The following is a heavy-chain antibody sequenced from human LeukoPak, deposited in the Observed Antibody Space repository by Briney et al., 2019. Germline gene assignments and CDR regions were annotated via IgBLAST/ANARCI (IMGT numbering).Heavy chain of an antibody. D-gene: IGHD3-10*01. CDR2: IWFDGSKR. CDR1: TFTFSSYG. J-gene: IGHJ4*02. V-gene: IGHV3-33*01. CDR3: ARDRGSGSYEGYYFGY. Sequence: GGSLRLSCAASTFTFSSYGMHWVRQAPGKGLEWVAIIWFDGSKRYYADSVKGRFTISRDNSKNTLYLQINSLRAEDTAVYYCARDRGSGSYEGYYFGYWGQGTLVTVSS.